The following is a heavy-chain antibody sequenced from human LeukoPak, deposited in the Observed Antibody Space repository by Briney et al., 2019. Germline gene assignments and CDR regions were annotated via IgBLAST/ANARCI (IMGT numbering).Heavy chain of an antibody. CDR1: GFTVSSNY. V-gene: IGHV3-66*01. CDR2: IYSGGST. CDR3: ARDPNYVWGSYDY. Sequence: GGSLRLSCAASGFTVSSNYMSWVRQAPGKGPEWVSVIYSGGSTYYADSVKGRFTISRDNSKNTLYLQMNSLRAEDTAVYYCARDPNYVWGSYDYWGQGTLVTVSS. J-gene: IGHJ4*02. D-gene: IGHD3-16*01.